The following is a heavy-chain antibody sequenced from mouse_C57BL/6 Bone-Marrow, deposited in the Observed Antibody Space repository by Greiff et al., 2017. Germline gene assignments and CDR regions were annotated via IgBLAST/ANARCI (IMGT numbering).Heavy chain of an antibody. CDR2: INPGSGGT. V-gene: IGHV1-54*01. Sequence: VKLMESGAELVRPGTSVKVSCKASGYAFTNYLIEWVKQRPGQGLEWIGVINPGSGGTNYNEKFKGKATLTADKSSSPAYMQLSSLTSEDSAVYFGARSKNGDAWFADWGQVTRGTVSA. CDR3: ARSKNGDAWFAD. J-gene: IGHJ3*01. CDR1: GYAFTNYL. D-gene: IGHD4-1*01.